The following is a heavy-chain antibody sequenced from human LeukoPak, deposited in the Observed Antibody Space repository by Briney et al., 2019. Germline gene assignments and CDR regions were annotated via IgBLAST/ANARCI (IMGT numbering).Heavy chain of an antibody. CDR3: TRRRFGPVGFDV. D-gene: IGHD3-10*01. CDR1: GFTFSSYA. V-gene: IGHV3-49*04. CDR2: IRAKDHGGTT. Sequence: GGSLRLSCAASGFTFSSYAMSWVRQAPGKGLECVGFIRAKDHGGTTEYAASVKGRFTISRDDSKSIAYLQMNSLKTEDTAMYYCTRRRFGPVGFDVWGQGTMVTVSS. J-gene: IGHJ3*01.